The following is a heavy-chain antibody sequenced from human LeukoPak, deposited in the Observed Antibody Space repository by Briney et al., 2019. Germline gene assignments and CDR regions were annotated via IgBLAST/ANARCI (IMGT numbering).Heavy chain of an antibody. D-gene: IGHD7-27*01. CDR1: GFTFSSYG. Sequence: GGSLRLSCAASGFTFSSYGMNWVRQAPGKGLEWVANIKQDGSEKYYVDSVKGRFTISRDNAKDSLYLQMNSLRAEDTAVYYCARDSLINWGPGYYYYGMDVWGQGTTVTVSS. CDR2: IKQDGSEK. J-gene: IGHJ6*02. V-gene: IGHV3-7*01. CDR3: ARDSLINWGPGYYYYGMDV.